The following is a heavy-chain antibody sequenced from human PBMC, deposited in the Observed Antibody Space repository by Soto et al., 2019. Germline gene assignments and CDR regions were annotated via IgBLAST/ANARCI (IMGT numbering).Heavy chain of an antibody. J-gene: IGHJ4*02. Sequence: SLRLSCAASGFTFSSYSMNWVRQAPGKGLEWVSYISSSSSTIYYADSVKGRFTISRDNAKNSLYLQMNSLRDEDTAVYYCARDRRYCTNGVCPRFDYWGQGTLVTVSS. CDR3: ARDRRYCTNGVCPRFDY. CDR2: ISSSSSTI. V-gene: IGHV3-48*02. D-gene: IGHD2-8*01. CDR1: GFTFSSYS.